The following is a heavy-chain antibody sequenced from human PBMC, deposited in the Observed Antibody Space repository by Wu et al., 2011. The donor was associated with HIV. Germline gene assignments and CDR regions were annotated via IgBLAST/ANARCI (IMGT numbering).Heavy chain of an antibody. J-gene: IGHJ1*01. CDR2: IIPIFGTR. D-gene: IGHD2/OR15-2a*01. V-gene: IGHV1-69*14. Sequence: QVQLVQSGAEVKKPGSSVKVSCKASGGTFSSYAISWVRQAPGQGLEWMGGIIPIFGTRNVAQNFQSRLTLTADKSTSTAYMELSSLRSEDTAVYYCATDPTIVGEGWGQGTRVTVSS. CDR3: ATDPTIVGEG. CDR1: GGTFSSYA.